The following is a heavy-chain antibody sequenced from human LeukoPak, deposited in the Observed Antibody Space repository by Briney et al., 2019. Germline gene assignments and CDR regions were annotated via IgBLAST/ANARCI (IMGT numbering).Heavy chain of an antibody. CDR2: IKQDGSDK. D-gene: IGHD5-18*01. J-gene: IGHJ4*02. CDR3: ARGGYTYGVRPF. CDR1: GFTFSSYW. V-gene: IGHV3-7*01. Sequence: GGSLRLFCAASGFTFSSYWMSWVRQAPGKGLEWVANIKQDGSDKYYVDSVKGRFTISRDNAKNSLYLQMNSLRAEDTAVYYCARGGYTYGVRPFWDQGTLVTVSS.